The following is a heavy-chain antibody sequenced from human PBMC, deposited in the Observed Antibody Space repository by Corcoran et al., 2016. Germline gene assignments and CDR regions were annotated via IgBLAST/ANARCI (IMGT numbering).Heavy chain of an antibody. D-gene: IGHD5-12*01. CDR2: IYYSGST. V-gene: IGHV4-39*01. CDR3: ARRRLHYFDY. J-gene: IGHJ4*02. Sequence: QLQLQESGPGLVKPSETLSLTCTVSGGSISSSSYYWGWIRQPPGKGLEWIGSIYYSGSTCYNPSLKSRVTISVDTSKNQFSLKLSSVTAADTAVYYCARRRLHYFDYWGQGTLVTVSS. CDR1: GGSISSSSYY.